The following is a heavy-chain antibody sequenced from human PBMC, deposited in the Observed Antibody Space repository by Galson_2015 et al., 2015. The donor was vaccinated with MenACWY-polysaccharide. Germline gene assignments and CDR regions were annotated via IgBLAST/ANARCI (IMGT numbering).Heavy chain of an antibody. J-gene: IGHJ4*02. CDR2: IGDTFDT. Sequence: SLRLSCAASGFTFSTYPTTWVRQAPGKGLEWVSSIGDTFDTYYADHVKGRFTISRDNSKNTLFLQMNSLSAEDTALYYCARGFRGSYDNWGQGSLVTVSS. CDR3: ARGFRGSYDN. D-gene: IGHD5-12*01. CDR1: GFTFSTYP. V-gene: IGHV3-23*01.